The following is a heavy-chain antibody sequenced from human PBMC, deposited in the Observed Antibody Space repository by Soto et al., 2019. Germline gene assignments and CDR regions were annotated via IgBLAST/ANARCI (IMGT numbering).Heavy chain of an antibody. CDR2: IYDSGLT. J-gene: IGHJ3*02. V-gene: IGHV4-30-4*02. D-gene: IGHD3-22*01. CDR3: ARGSQGSGSYYTAFDM. CDR1: GGSFSSGDYY. Sequence: SETLSLTCTASGGSFSSGDYYWSWIRRPPGKGLEWIGYIYDSGLTDYSPSLKSRVTISLDTSKNQFSLRLTSVTAADTAVYYCARGSQGSGSYYTAFDMWGQGTMVTVSS.